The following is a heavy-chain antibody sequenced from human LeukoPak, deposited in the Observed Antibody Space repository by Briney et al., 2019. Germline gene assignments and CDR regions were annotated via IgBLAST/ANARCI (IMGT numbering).Heavy chain of an antibody. J-gene: IGHJ4*02. D-gene: IGHD5-24*01. CDR3: VRDGDAYNFDF. CDR1: GFTFSSHS. V-gene: IGHV3-74*01. Sequence: GGSLRLSCAGSGFTFSSHSMNWVRQAPGQGLEWVPRIKYDGSYTNYADSVKGRFTISRDNARNTLSLHMISLRAEDTAVYFCVRDGDAYNFDFWGQGVLVTVSS. CDR2: IKYDGSYT.